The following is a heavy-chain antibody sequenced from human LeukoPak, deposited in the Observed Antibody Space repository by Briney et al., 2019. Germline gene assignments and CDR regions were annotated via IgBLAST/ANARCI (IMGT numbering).Heavy chain of an antibody. Sequence: ASVKVSCKASGYTFTSYYMHWVRQAPGQGLEWMGIINPSGGSTSYAQKFQGRVTMTRDTSTSTVYMELSSLRSEDTAIYYCARDQGPRYFDYWGQGTLVTVSS. CDR1: GYTFTSYY. CDR2: INPSGGST. CDR3: ARDQGPRYFDY. J-gene: IGHJ4*02. V-gene: IGHV1-46*01.